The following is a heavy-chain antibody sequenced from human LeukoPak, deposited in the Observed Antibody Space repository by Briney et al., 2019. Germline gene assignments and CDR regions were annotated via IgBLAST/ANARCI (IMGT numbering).Heavy chain of an antibody. Sequence: AGGSLRLSCAASGFTLTSYAMNWVRQTPGKGLEWVSVISGDGGSTFYADSVNGRFTISRDNSKNTLFLQMNSLRADDTALYYCAKGTATSCHTGFDYWGQGTLVTVSS. CDR2: ISGDGGST. CDR3: AKGTATSCHTGFDY. D-gene: IGHD2-2*02. CDR1: GFTLTSYA. J-gene: IGHJ4*02. V-gene: IGHV3-23*01.